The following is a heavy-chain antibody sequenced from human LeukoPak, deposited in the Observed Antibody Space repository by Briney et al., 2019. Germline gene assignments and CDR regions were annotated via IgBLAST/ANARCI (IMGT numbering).Heavy chain of an antibody. D-gene: IGHD3-10*01. CDR3: ARERPTMVRGVSPDY. J-gene: IGHJ4*02. V-gene: IGHV1-2*02. CDR2: INPNSGGT. Sequence: ASVNVSCKASGYTFTGYYMHWVRQATGQGLERMGWINPNSGGTNYAQKFQGRVTMTRDTPISTAYMELSRLRSDDTAVYYCARERPTMVRGVSPDYWGQGTLVTVSS. CDR1: GYTFTGYY.